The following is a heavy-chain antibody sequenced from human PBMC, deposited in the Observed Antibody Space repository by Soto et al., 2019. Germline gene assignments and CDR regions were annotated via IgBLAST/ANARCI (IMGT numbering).Heavy chain of an antibody. V-gene: IGHV3-48*03. CDR1: GFTFSDYE. Sequence: EVHLVESGGGLVQPGGSLRLSCAASGFTFSDYEMNWVRQAPGKGLEWVSYISLSGTTIHYADSVKGRFTISRDNAKNSVYLQMNSLRVEDTAIYYCAREGGFVWFYPWGQGTLVTVSS. CDR2: ISLSGTTI. J-gene: IGHJ5*02. CDR3: AREGGFVWFYP.